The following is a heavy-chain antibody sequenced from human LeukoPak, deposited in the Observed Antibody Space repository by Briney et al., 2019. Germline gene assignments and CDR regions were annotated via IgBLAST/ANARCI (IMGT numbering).Heavy chain of an antibody. J-gene: IGHJ4*02. CDR3: ARGGQWAISPLN. Sequence: PSETLSLTCAVYGGSFSGYYWSWIRQPPGKGLEWIGYIYYSGSTNYNPSLKSRVTISVDTSKNQFSLKLSSVTAADTAVYYCARGGQWAISPLNWGQGTLVTVSS. CDR2: IYYSGST. V-gene: IGHV4-59*01. D-gene: IGHD6-19*01. CDR1: GGSFSGYY.